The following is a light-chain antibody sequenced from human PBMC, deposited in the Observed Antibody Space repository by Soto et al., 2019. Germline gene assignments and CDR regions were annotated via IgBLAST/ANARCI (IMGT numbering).Light chain of an antibody. CDR2: DTS. V-gene: IGKV1-33*01. Sequence: DIQMTQSPSSLSASVGDRVTITCQASQDNDNYLNWYQQRPGKAPKLLIYDTSNVETGVPSRCSGSGSGTEFPFTISSLQPEDVATYYCQDFDNLPLTFGPGTKVDIK. CDR3: QDFDNLPLT. CDR1: QDNDNY. J-gene: IGKJ3*01.